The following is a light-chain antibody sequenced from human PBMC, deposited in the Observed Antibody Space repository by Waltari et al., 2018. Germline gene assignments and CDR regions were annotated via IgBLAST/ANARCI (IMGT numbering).Light chain of an antibody. CDR2: DVS. Sequence: QSALTQPRSVSGSPGQSVTISCTGTSSDVGDYNYVSWYQQRPGKAPKLMIYDVSERPSGVPHRFSGSQSGNTASLTISGLQAEDEGDYYCCSFSGSYTVVFGGGTKLTVL. J-gene: IGLJ3*02. V-gene: IGLV2-11*01. CDR3: CSFSGSYTVV. CDR1: SSDVGDYNY.